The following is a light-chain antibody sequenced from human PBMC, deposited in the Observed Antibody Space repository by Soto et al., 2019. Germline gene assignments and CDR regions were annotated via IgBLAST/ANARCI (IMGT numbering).Light chain of an antibody. CDR1: QSISTS. CDR2: AAS. CDR3: QESFIPPFT. V-gene: IGKV1-39*01. Sequence: DIQMTQSPSSLSASVGDRVAVTCRASQSISTSLNWYQQKPGKAPKLLIFAASGLQSGVPSRFSGSGSGTDFTITISSLQPEDFATYYWQESFIPPFTFGQGTRLEIK. J-gene: IGKJ2*01.